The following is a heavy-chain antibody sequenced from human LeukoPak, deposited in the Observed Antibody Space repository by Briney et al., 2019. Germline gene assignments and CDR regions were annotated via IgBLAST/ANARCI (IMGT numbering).Heavy chain of an antibody. Sequence: PSETLSLTCTVSGGSISSGSYYWSWIRQPAGKGLEWIGRINISGSTNYNPSLKSRATISVDTSKNQFSLKLSSVTAADTAVYYCARDITMVRGVKGGYWGQGTLVTVSS. D-gene: IGHD3-10*01. CDR3: ARDITMVRGVKGGY. CDR2: INISGST. J-gene: IGHJ4*02. V-gene: IGHV4-61*02. CDR1: GGSISSGSYY.